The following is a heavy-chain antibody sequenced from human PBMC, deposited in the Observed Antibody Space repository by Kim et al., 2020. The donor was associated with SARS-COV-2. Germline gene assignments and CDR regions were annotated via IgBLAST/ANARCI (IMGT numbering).Heavy chain of an antibody. V-gene: IGHV3-74*01. Sequence: GGSLRLSCAASGFTFSNYWMHWVRQVPGKGLVWVSRLNTDGRSTNYLDSVKGRFTISRDNAKNTLFLQMNSLRAEDTAIYYCVRGVKKSLPNGFDIWGQGTMVTVSS. D-gene: IGHD2-21*01. CDR2: LNTDGRST. CDR1: GFTFSNYW. CDR3: VRGVKKSLPNGFDI. J-gene: IGHJ3*02.